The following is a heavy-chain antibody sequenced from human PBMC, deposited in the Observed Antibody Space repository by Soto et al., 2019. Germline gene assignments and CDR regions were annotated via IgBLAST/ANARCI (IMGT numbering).Heavy chain of an antibody. CDR3: ARAHYYDAYFDV. CDR2: IRQDGGEI. J-gene: IGHJ3*01. CDR1: GFTFSNYY. Sequence: MQLVESGGGLVQPGESLRLSCAASGFTFSNYYMTWVHQAPGKGLEWVANIRQDGGEIYYVDSVKGRFSISRDNTRNSVYLQMNSLRADDAAVYYCARAHYYDAYFDVWGQGTVVSVSS. D-gene: IGHD3-22*01. V-gene: IGHV3-7*01.